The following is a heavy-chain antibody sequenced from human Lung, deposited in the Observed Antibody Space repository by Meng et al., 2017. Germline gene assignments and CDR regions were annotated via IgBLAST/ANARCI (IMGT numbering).Heavy chain of an antibody. J-gene: IGHJ4*02. D-gene: IGHD3-10*01. Sequence: QEQLVQAGDELKKPGASVRSSCKAAGYTFTNYAMNWVRQAPGQGLEWMGWINTNTGDPTYAQGFTGRFVFSLDTSVSTAYLQISSRKTEDTAVYYCARKKWMATGEVHWGQGTLVTVSS. CDR3: ARKKWMATGEVH. CDR2: INTNTGDP. CDR1: GYTFTNYA. V-gene: IGHV7-4-1*02.